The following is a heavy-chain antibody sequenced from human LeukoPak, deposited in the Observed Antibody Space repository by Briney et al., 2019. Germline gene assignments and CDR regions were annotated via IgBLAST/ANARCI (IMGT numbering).Heavy chain of an antibody. CDR3: ARAHYDGDYQSYFDY. D-gene: IGHD4-17*01. V-gene: IGHV4-38-2*01. CDR2: IYYSGDT. CDR1: RYSISSNCY. J-gene: IGHJ4*02. Sequence: SETLSLTCDVSRYSISSNCYWAWIRQPPGKGLEWLGSIYYSGDTYYNPSLKSRVTCSVDTSKNQFSLKLNSVTAADTAVYYCARAHYDGDYQSYFDYWGQGIPVTVSS.